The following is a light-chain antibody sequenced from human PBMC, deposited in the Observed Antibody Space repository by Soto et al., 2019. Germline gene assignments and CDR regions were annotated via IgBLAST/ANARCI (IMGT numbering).Light chain of an antibody. CDR3: SSYSSTTLV. CDR1: SSNIGSNY. J-gene: IGLJ1*01. CDR2: GFN. Sequence: QPVLTQPPSASGTPGQRVTISCSGSSSNIGSNYVHWYQQLPGTAPKLLIYGFNQRPSGVPDRFSGSKSGTSASLAISGLRSEDEADYYCSSYSSTTLVFGTGTKLTVL. V-gene: IGLV1-47*02.